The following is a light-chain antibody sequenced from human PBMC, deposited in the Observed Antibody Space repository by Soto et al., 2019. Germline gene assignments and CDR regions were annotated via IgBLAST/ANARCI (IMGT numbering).Light chain of an antibody. CDR2: EAS. CDR1: QSVSNY. Sequence: EIVLTQSPATLSMSPGERATLSCRASQSVSNYLAWYQQKPGQAPRLLIYEASNRASGIPARFSGRGSGTDFPLTISRLEPEDFAVYYWQQRNNRAPHFRRGTKVEIK. CDR3: QQRNNRAPH. V-gene: IGKV3-11*01. J-gene: IGKJ4*01.